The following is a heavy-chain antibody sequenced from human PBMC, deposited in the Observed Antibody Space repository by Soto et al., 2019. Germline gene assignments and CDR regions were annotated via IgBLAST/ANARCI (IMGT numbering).Heavy chain of an antibody. Sequence: EVQLVESGGGLVQPGGSLRLSCAASGFTFSSYSMKWVRQAPGRGLEWVSYISSSSSTIYYADSVKGRFTISRDNAKNSLYLQMNSLRDEDTAVYYCARDRDNWKIYYYWGQGTLVTVSS. CDR2: ISSSSSTI. CDR1: GFTFSSYS. V-gene: IGHV3-48*02. D-gene: IGHD1-20*01. J-gene: IGHJ4*02. CDR3: ARDRDNWKIYYY.